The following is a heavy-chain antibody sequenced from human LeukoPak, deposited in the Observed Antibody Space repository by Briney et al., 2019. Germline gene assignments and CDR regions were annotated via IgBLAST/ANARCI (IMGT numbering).Heavy chain of an antibody. V-gene: IGHV3-21*01. CDR2: ISGSGTYI. J-gene: IGHJ4*02. CDR3: AKPKEDDYVWGSYRYYFDY. D-gene: IGHD3-16*02. CDR1: GFTFSSYE. Sequence: GGSLRLSCAASGFTFSSYEMNWVRQAPGKGLERVSSISGSGTYIYYADSVKGRFTISRDNAKNSLYLQMNSLRAEDTAVYYCAKPKEDDYVWGSYRYYFDYWGQGTLVTVSS.